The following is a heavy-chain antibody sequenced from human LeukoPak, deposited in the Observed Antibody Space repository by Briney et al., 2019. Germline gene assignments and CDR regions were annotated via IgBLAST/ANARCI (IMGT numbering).Heavy chain of an antibody. CDR3: AKGGDTTCFDP. CDR2: IRSNGRDT. Sequence: PGRSLRLSCAASGFTLSEYSMSWVRQAPGKGLEWVSNIRSNGRDTYYTDSVEGRFTISRDNSKNTLYLEMNSLRAEDTAVYYCAKGGDTTCFDPWGQGTLVTVSS. D-gene: IGHD1-14*01. V-gene: IGHV3-23*01. CDR1: GFTLSEYS. J-gene: IGHJ5*02.